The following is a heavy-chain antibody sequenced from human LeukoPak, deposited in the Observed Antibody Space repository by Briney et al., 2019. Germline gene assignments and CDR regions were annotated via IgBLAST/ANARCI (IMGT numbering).Heavy chain of an antibody. CDR2: ISSNSDYI. Sequence: GGSLRLSCGASGFSFSSYAMTWVRQAPGKGLEWVSSISSNSDYIYYADSVKGRFTISRDNAKNSLYLQMNSLRAEDTAVYYCARDQVGPLDYWGQGTLVTVSS. CDR1: GFSFSSYA. CDR3: ARDQVGPLDY. J-gene: IGHJ4*02. V-gene: IGHV3-21*01.